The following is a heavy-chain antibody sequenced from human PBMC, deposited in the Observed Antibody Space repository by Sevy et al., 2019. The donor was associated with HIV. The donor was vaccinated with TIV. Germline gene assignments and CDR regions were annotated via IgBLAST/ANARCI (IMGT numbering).Heavy chain of an antibody. V-gene: IGHV4-34*01. CDR2: INHSGST. J-gene: IGHJ6*02. D-gene: IGHD2-2*01. CDR3: ARRLKYCSSTSCFLYYYYYGMDV. Sequence: SDTLSLTCAVYGGSFSGYYWSWIRQPPGKGLEWIGEINHSGSTNYNPSLKSRVTISVDTSKNQFSLKLSSVTAADTAVYYCARRLKYCSSTSCFLYYYYYGMDVWGQGTTVTVSS. CDR1: GGSFSGYY.